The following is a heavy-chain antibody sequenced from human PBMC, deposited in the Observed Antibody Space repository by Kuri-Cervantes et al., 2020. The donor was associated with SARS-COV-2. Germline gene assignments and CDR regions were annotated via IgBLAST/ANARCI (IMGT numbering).Heavy chain of an antibody. V-gene: IGHV4-38-2*01. CDR3: ARGRSSITMIVVVTPYYFDY. D-gene: IGHD3-22*01. Sequence: SETLSLTCAVSGYSISSGYYWGWIRQPPGKGLEWVGSIYHSGSTCHNPSLKSRVTISVDTSKNQFSLKLSSVTAADTAVYYCARGRSSITMIVVVTPYYFDYWGQGTLVTVSS. J-gene: IGHJ4*02. CDR1: GYSISSGYY. CDR2: IYHSGST.